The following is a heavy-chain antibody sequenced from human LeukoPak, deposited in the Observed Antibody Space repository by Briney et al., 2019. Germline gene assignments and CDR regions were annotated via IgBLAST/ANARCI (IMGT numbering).Heavy chain of an antibody. CDR2: ISYDGSNK. CDR1: GFTFSSYG. J-gene: IGHJ4*02. Sequence: PGGSLRLSCAASGFTFSSYGMHWVRQAPGKGLEWVAVISYDGSNKYYADSVKGRFTISRDNSKNTLYLQMNSLRAEDTAVYYCAKVGGNSFWKYYYFDYWGQGTLVTVSS. CDR3: AKVGGNSFWKYYYFDY. D-gene: IGHD4-23*01. V-gene: IGHV3-30*18.